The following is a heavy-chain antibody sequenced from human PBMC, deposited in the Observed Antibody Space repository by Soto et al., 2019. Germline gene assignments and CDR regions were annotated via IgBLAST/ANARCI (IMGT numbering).Heavy chain of an antibody. CDR3: ARGGLISAAGSNFDF. CDR1: GYTFTGFY. Sequence: ASVKVSCKASGYTFTGFYLHWVRQAPGQGLECMGWINPNNGGTDYVQKFQGRVTMTTDTSINTAYMELSRLSYDDTAVYYCARGGLISAAGSNFDFWGQGSLVTVSS. J-gene: IGHJ4*02. CDR2: INPNNGGT. D-gene: IGHD6-13*01. V-gene: IGHV1-2*02.